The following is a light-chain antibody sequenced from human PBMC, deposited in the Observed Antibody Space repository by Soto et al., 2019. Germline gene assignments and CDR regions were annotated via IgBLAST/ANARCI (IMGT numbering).Light chain of an antibody. CDR1: SSDVGGYNY. V-gene: IGLV2-8*01. CDR3: SSYAGSNNFKV. J-gene: IGLJ2*01. Sequence: QSALTQPPSASGSPGQSVTISCTGNSSDVGGYNYVSWYQQHPGKAPKLMINEVSKRPSGVPDRFSGSKSGNTASLTVSGLQAEDEDDYYCSSYAGSNNFKVFGGGTKLTVL. CDR2: EVS.